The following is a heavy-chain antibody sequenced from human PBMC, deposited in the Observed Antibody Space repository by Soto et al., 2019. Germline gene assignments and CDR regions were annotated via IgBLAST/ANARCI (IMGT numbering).Heavy chain of an antibody. Sequence: EVQLVESGGGLVQPGGSLRLSCAASGFTVSSNYMSWVRQAPGKGLEWVSVIYSGGSTYYADSVKGRFTISRDNSKNTLYLQMNSLRGEDTAVYYCAREGWGNTPFDYWGQGTLVTVSS. CDR2: IYSGGST. D-gene: IGHD2-2*02. J-gene: IGHJ4*02. CDR1: GFTVSSNY. V-gene: IGHV3-66*01. CDR3: AREGWGNTPFDY.